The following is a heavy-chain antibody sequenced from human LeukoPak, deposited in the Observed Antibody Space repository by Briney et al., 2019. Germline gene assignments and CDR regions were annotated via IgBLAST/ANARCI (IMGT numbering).Heavy chain of an antibody. CDR1: GGSISSSSYY. CDR2: IYYSGST. CDR3: ARGTSIFGVGGVFDP. J-gene: IGHJ5*02. V-gene: IGHV4-39*07. Sequence: PSETLSLTCTVSGGSISSSSYYWGWIRQPPEKGLEWMGSIYYSGSTYYNPSLKSRVTISVDTSKNQFSLKLSSVTAADTAVYYCARGTSIFGVGGVFDPWGQGTLVTVSS. D-gene: IGHD3-3*01.